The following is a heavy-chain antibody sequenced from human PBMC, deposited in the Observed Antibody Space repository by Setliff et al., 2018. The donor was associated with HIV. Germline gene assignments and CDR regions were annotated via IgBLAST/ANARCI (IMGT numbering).Heavy chain of an antibody. Sequence: GASVKVSCKASGGTFSTQTFNWVRQAPGQGLEWMGGIIPLFGTAKYIQKFQGRVTITADGSTSTAYMELSSLRFEDTAVYFRATDSSGLKYFDSWGQGTLVTVSS. CDR1: GGTFSTQT. CDR2: IIPLFGTA. J-gene: IGHJ4*02. V-gene: IGHV1-69*13. D-gene: IGHD1-26*01. CDR3: ATDSSGLKYFDS.